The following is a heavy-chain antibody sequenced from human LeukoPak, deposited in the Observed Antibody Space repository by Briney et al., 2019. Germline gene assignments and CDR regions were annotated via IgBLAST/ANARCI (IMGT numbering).Heavy chain of an antibody. CDR1: GFAFSTYE. V-gene: IGHV3-48*03. Sequence: GGSLRLSCAASGFAFSTYEMNWVRQAPGKGLEWISYLSSSAGTIYYADSVKGRFTISRDNAKNSLYLQMNSLRAEDTAVYYCARPSRPYRSSEYFQHWGQGTLVIVSS. CDR2: LSSSAGTI. D-gene: IGHD6-13*01. CDR3: ARPSRPYRSSEYFQH. J-gene: IGHJ1*01.